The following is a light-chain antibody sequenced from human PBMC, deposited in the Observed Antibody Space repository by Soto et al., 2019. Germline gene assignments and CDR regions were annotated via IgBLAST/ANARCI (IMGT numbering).Light chain of an antibody. CDR1: QSISSW. V-gene: IGKV1-5*03. CDR3: QQYNSYSPYT. Sequence: DIQMTQSPSTLSASVGDRVTITCRASQSISSWLAWYQQKPGKAPKLLIYKASSLESGVPSRCSGSESGTEFTLTISSLQPDDFATYYCQQYNSYSPYTFGQGTKLEIK. J-gene: IGKJ2*01. CDR2: KAS.